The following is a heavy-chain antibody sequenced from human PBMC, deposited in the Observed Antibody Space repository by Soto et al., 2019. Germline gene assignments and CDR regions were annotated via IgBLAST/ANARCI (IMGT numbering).Heavy chain of an antibody. J-gene: IGHJ4*02. CDR2: ISGSGRTT. D-gene: IGHD6-13*01. V-gene: IGHV3-23*01. Sequence: EVQLLESGGGLVQPGGSLRLSCAASGFTFSSYAMSWVRQAPGRGLEWVSAISGSGRTTYYADSVKGRFTISRDNSKNTLYLQMHSLRAEDTAVYYCAKRVSFDSSSSNYYFDYWGQGTLVTVSS. CDR1: GFTFSSYA. CDR3: AKRVSFDSSSSNYYFDY.